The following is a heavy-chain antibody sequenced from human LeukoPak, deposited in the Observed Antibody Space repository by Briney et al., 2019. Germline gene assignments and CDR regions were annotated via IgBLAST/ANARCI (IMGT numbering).Heavy chain of an antibody. CDR1: GFTFSSSA. CDR3: AKQLGYCSDGSCYFPY. J-gene: IGHJ4*02. V-gene: IGHV3-23*01. D-gene: IGHD2-15*01. CDR2: ISNNGGYT. Sequence: GGSLRLSCAASGFTFSSSAMSWVRQAPGKRLEWVSAISNNGGYTYYADSVQGRFTISRDNSKSTLCLQMNSPRAEDTAVYYCAKQLGYCSDGSCYFPYWGQGTLVTVSS.